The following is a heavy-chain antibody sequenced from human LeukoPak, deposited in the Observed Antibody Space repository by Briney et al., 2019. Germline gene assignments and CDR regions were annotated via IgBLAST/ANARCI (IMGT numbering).Heavy chain of an antibody. D-gene: IGHD3-3*01. CDR1: GFTFSNYA. J-gene: IGHJ6*02. CDR2: SGGSGGTT. Sequence: GGSLRLSWAASGFTFSNYAMSWVRQAPGKGLEWVSSSGGSGGTTYYADSVKGRFTISRDNSKNSLYLQLNSLRAEDTAVYYCAKSPYYDFWSGYQGPGMDVWGQGTTVTVSS. CDR3: AKSPYYDFWSGYQGPGMDV. V-gene: IGHV3-23*01.